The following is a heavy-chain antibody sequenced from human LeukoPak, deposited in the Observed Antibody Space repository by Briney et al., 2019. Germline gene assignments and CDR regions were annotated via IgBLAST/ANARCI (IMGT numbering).Heavy chain of an antibody. CDR3: ARDGLRYFDWLLSFDRAFDI. J-gene: IGHJ3*02. CDR1: GYTFTSYG. V-gene: IGHV1-18*01. D-gene: IGHD3-9*01. CDR2: ISPYNGNT. Sequence: ASVKVSCKASGYTFTSYGISLVRQAPGQGLGWMGWISPYNGNTDYAQKLQGRVTMATDTSTSTAYMELRSLRSDDTAVYYCARDGLRYFDWLLSFDRAFDIWGQGTMVTVSS.